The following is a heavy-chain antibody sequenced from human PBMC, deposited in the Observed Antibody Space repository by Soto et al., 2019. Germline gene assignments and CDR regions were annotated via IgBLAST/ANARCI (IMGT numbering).Heavy chain of an antibody. J-gene: IGHJ4*02. Sequence: ESGGGLVQPGGSLRLSCAASGLAFSRYWMSWVRQAPGKGLEWVANIKQDGSEKYYVDSVKGRFTISRDNAKNSLYLQMNTLRAEDTAVYYCAGGLGWLVDYWGQGTLVTVSS. CDR2: IKQDGSEK. V-gene: IGHV3-7*04. D-gene: IGHD3-3*01. CDR3: AGGLGWLVDY. CDR1: GLAFSRYW.